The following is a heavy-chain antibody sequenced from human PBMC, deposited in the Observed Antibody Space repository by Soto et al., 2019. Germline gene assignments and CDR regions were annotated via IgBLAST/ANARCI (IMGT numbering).Heavy chain of an antibody. J-gene: IGHJ4*02. D-gene: IGHD1-26*01. CDR3: ARDNIAGSYFFDL. Sequence: QVQMVESGGGVVQPGRSLRLSCVTSGFNFRSYGIHWVRQAPGKGLEWVGIIWYDGSNKFYADSVKGRFTISRDYSKNTVYLQMDSQRVEDTAVYYCARDNIAGSYFFDLWGQGVLVAVSS. CDR2: IWYDGSNK. CDR1: GFNFRSYG. V-gene: IGHV3-33*01.